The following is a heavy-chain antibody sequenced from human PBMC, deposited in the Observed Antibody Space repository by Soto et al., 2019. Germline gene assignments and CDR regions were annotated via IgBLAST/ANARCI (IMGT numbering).Heavy chain of an antibody. Sequence: PSQTLSLTCAISGDSVSSNSAAWNWIRQSPSRGLEWLGRTYYRSKWYNDYAVSVKSRITINPDTSKNQFSLQLNSVTPEDTAVYYCAREAHYDILTGYYNVRGFDPWGQGTLVTVSS. CDR1: GDSVSSNSAA. CDR3: AREAHYDILTGYYNVRGFDP. D-gene: IGHD3-9*01. J-gene: IGHJ5*02. V-gene: IGHV6-1*01. CDR2: TYYRSKWYN.